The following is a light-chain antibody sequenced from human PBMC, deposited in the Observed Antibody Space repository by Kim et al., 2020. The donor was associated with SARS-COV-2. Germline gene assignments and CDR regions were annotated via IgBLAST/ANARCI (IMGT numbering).Light chain of an antibody. Sequence: SASVGDRVTITCRASQIISSWLAWNQQKPGRAPKLLIYKASSLESGVPSRFSGSGSGTEFTLTISSLQPDDFATYYCQQYNSYLYSFGQGTKREI. CDR2: KAS. CDR1: QIISSW. V-gene: IGKV1-5*03. CDR3: QQYNSYLYS. J-gene: IGKJ2*03.